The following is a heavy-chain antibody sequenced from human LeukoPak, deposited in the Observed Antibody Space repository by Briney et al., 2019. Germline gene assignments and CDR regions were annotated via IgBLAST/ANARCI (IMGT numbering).Heavy chain of an antibody. Sequence: GGSLRLSCAASGFTFSSYAMHWVRQAPGKGLEWVAVISYDGSNKYYADSVKGRFTTSRDNSKNTLYLQMNSLRAEDTAVYYCAREGPGTNWFDPWGQGTLVTVSS. V-gene: IGHV3-30-3*01. D-gene: IGHD1-26*01. J-gene: IGHJ5*02. CDR3: AREGPGTNWFDP. CDR2: ISYDGSNK. CDR1: GFTFSSYA.